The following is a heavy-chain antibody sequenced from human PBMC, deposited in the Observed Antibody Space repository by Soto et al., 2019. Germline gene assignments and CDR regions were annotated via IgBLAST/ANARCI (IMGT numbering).Heavy chain of an antibody. Sequence: XGPTLANPTQNLTLTCTFSGFSFSTSGVGVGWIRQPPGKALEWLALIYWDDAKRYSPSLKSRLTINKDTSKNQVVLTMTNMDPVDTATYYCARGDSTGYYPYWGQGTLVTVSS. D-gene: IGHD3-22*01. CDR3: ARGDSTGYYPY. V-gene: IGHV2-5*02. CDR1: GFSFSTSGVG. J-gene: IGHJ4*02. CDR2: IYWDDAK.